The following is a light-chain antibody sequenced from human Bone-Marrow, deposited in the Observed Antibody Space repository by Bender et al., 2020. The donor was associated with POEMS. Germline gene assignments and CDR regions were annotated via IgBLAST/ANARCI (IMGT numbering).Light chain of an antibody. V-gene: IGLV1-44*01. CDR3: ATWDDSLNGWV. CDR1: SSKFGSYP. J-gene: IGLJ3*02. CDR2: NNS. Sequence: QSVLTQPPSASGTPGQRVTISCSGSSSKFGSYPVNWYQQLPGAAPKLVVFNNSQRPSGAPDRFPGSNSGTSASLAISGLLSDDEADFYCATWDDSLNGWVFGGGTKLTVL.